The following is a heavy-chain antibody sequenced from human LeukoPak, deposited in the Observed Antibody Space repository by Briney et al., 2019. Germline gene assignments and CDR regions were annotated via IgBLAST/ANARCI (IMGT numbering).Heavy chain of an antibody. CDR3: ARHVYGGNGDRFDY. CDR2: INHSGST. Sequence: SETLSLTCAVYGGSFSGYYWSWIRQPPGKGLEWIGEINHSGSTNYNPSLKSRVTISVDTSKNQFSLKLSSVTAADTAVYYCARHVYGGNGDRFDYWGQGTLVTVSS. D-gene: IGHD4-23*01. CDR1: GGSFSGYY. J-gene: IGHJ4*02. V-gene: IGHV4-34*01.